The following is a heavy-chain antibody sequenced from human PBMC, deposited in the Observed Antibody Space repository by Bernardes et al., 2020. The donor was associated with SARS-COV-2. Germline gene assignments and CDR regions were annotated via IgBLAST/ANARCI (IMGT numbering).Heavy chain of an antibody. V-gene: IGHV3-23*01. Sequence: GGSLRLSCAASGFTFTTYPMNWVRQAPGKGLEWVSSSSPSGITTNYADSVRGRFTISRDNYKNILYLQMNSLRAEDSAVYYCAKSIVWELHVIDHWGRGTQVTVSS. CDR2: SSPSGITT. CDR1: GFTFTTYP. J-gene: IGHJ4*02. D-gene: IGHD1-26*01. CDR3: AKSIVWELHVIDH.